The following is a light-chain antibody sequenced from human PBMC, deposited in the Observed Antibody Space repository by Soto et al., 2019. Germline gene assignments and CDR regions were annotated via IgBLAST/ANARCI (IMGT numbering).Light chain of an antibody. CDR3: QQYDGFWT. CDR2: KAT. Sequence: DIQMTQSPSTLSASVGDRVTITCGASQSINSWLAWYQQKPGKAPKLLIYKATTLESGVPSRFSGSGSGTEFTLTINSLQPDDSATYYCQQYDGFWTFGQGTKVEIK. CDR1: QSINSW. J-gene: IGKJ1*01. V-gene: IGKV1-5*03.